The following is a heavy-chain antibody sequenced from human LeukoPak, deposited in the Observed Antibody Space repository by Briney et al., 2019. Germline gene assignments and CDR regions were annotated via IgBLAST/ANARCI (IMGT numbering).Heavy chain of an antibody. V-gene: IGHV3-23*01. J-gene: IGHJ3*02. CDR1: GFTFSSYA. Sequence: GGSLRLSRAASGFTFSSYAMSWVRQAPGKGLEWVSAISGSGGSTYYADSVKGRFTISRDNSKNTLYLQMNSLRAEDTAVYYCAAYDSSGEDAFDIWGQGTMVTVSS. CDR2: ISGSGGST. CDR3: AAYDSSGEDAFDI. D-gene: IGHD3-22*01.